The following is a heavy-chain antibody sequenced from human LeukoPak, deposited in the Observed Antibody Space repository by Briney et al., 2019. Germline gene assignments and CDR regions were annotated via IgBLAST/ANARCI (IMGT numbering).Heavy chain of an antibody. J-gene: IGHJ4*02. Sequence: GGSLRLSCAASGFTFRDFSMHWVRQAPGKGLEWVSFITGSSSSIFYADSVKGRFTISRDNAKNLVYLQMNSLRDDDTAVYYCARARSGWYMDYWGQGTLVTVSS. CDR3: ARARSGWYMDY. CDR2: ITGSSSSI. D-gene: IGHD6-19*01. V-gene: IGHV3-48*02. CDR1: GFTFRDFS.